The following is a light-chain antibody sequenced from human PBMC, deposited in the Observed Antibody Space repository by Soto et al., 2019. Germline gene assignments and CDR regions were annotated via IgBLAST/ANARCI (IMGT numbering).Light chain of an antibody. CDR2: GAS. Sequence: EIVLTQSPGTLSLSPGERATLSCSASQSVSSSYLGWDQQKPGQSPRLLIYGASTRAIGIPDRFSGSGSGTDLSLTISRLDPEDFALYYCEQYGGSSLYTFGQGTKLEIK. V-gene: IGKV3-20*01. CDR3: EQYGGSSLYT. CDR1: QSVSSSY. J-gene: IGKJ2*01.